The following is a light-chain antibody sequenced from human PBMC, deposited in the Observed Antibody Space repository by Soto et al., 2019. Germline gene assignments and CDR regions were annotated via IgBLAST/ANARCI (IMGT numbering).Light chain of an antibody. V-gene: IGKV3-20*01. CDR3: QQYGSSPPWT. J-gene: IGKJ1*01. CDR2: GAS. Sequence: EIVLTQSPGTLSLSPGERATLSCRASQSVSRSYLAWYQQKPGQAPRLLIYGASSRATGIPDRFSGSGSGTDFALTISRVEPEDFAVDYCQQYGSSPPWTFGQGTKGEIK. CDR1: QSVSRSY.